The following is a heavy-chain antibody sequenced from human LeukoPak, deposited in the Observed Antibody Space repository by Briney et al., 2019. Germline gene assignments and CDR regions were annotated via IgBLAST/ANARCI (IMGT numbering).Heavy chain of an antibody. CDR2: SRFSGST. V-gene: IGHV4-59*01. Sequence: SETLSLTCTVSGGSISSYYCNWIRQPPGKGLEWIGYSRFSGSTNYKPSLASRVTISLDTSKNQFSLKLTSVTAADTAMYYCARARAAAVLNWFDPWGQGTLVTVSS. CDR1: GGSISSYY. J-gene: IGHJ5*02. CDR3: ARARAAAVLNWFDP. D-gene: IGHD6-13*01.